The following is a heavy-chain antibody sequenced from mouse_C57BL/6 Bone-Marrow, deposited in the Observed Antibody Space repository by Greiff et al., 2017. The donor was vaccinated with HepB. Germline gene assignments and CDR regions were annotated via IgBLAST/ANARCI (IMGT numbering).Heavy chain of an antibody. CDR3: ARGGITTVVATGYFDY. Sequence: EVQLQESGGGLVKPGGSLKLSCAASGFTFSSYAMSWVRQTPEKRLEWVATISDGGSYTYYPDNVKGRFTISRDNAKNNLYLQMSHLKSEDTAMYYCARGGITTVVATGYFDYWGQGTTLTVSS. J-gene: IGHJ2*01. CDR2: ISDGGSYT. CDR1: GFTFSSYA. D-gene: IGHD1-1*01. V-gene: IGHV5-4*01.